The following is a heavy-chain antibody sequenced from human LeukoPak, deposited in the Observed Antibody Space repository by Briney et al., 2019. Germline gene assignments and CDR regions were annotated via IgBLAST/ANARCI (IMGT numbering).Heavy chain of an antibody. CDR1: SGSISSYY. CDR2: IYYSGST. Sequence: SETLSLTCTVSSGSISSYYWSWIRQPPGKGLEWIGYIYYSGSTNYNPSLKSRVTISVDTSKNQFSLKLSSVTAADTAVYYCARDRGIAARPGYYGMDVWGQGTTVTVSS. D-gene: IGHD6-6*01. CDR3: ARDRGIAARPGYYGMDV. V-gene: IGHV4-59*01. J-gene: IGHJ6*02.